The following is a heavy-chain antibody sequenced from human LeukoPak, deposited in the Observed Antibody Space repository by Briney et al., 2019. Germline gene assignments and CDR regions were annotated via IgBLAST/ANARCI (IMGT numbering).Heavy chain of an antibody. V-gene: IGHV1-3*01. J-gene: IGHJ4*02. CDR2: INAGNGNT. CDR1: GYTFTSYG. CDR3: ARDQDSSGCPDY. Sequence: ASVKVSCKASGYTFTSYGISWVRQAPGQRLEWMGWINAGNGNTKYSQKFQGRVTITRDTSASTAYMELSSLRSEDTAVYYCARDQDSSGCPDYWGQGTLVTVSS. D-gene: IGHD6-19*01.